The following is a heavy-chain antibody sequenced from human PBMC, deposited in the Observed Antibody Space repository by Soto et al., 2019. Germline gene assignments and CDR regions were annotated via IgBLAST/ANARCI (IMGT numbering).Heavy chain of an antibody. CDR2: ISYDGSNK. V-gene: IGHV3-30*18. CDR1: GFTFSSYG. CDR3: AKDEGGRTVFGVSFDY. Sequence: QVQLVESGGGVVQPGRSLRLSCAASGFTFSSYGMHWVRQAPGKGLEWVAVISYDGSNKYYADSVKGRFTISRDNSKNTLYLQMNGPRAEDTAVYYCAKDEGGRTVFGVSFDYWGQGTLVIVSS. D-gene: IGHD4-17*01. J-gene: IGHJ4*02.